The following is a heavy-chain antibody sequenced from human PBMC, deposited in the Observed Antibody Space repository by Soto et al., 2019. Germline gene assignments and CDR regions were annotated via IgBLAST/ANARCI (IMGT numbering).Heavy chain of an antibody. CDR1: GLTFSSFG. V-gene: IGHV3-48*02. CDR2: IGSSSSPI. CDR3: ARDVDDILTGLSDAFDI. D-gene: IGHD3-9*01. Sequence: GGSLRLSCAASGLTFSSFGMNWVRQAPGMGLDWVSYIGSSSSPIYYADSVKGRFTISRDNAKNSLYLQMNSLRDDDTAVYYCARDVDDILTGLSDAFDIWGQGTMVTVSS. J-gene: IGHJ3*02.